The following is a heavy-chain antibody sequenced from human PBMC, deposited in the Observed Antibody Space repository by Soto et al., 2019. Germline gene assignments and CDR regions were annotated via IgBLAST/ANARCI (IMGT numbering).Heavy chain of an antibody. D-gene: IGHD4-17*01. J-gene: IGHJ1*01. V-gene: IGHV3-53*01. CDR3: ARAYGDYAPFHL. CDR1: GFTVSSNY. CDR2: IYSGGST. Sequence: GGSLRLSCAASGFTVSSNYMSWVRQAPGKGLEWVSVIYSGGSTYYADSVKGRFTISRDNSKNTLYLQMNSLRAEDTAVYYCARAYGDYAPFHLWGQRSLDTVSS.